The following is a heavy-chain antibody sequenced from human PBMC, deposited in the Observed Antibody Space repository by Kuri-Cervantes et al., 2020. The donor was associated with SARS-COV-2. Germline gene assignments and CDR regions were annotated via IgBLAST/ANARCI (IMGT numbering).Heavy chain of an antibody. CDR1: GFTFSSYA. V-gene: IGHV3-23*01. J-gene: IGHJ6*03. CDR2: ISGSGGST. D-gene: IGHD3-22*01. Sequence: GGSLRLSCAASGFTFSSYAMSWVRQAPGKGLEWVSAISGSGGSTYYADSVKGRFTISRDNSKNTLYLQMNSLRAEDTAVYYCAREGYYDSSGNYAATGMDVWGKGTTVTVSS. CDR3: AREGYYDSSGNYAATGMDV.